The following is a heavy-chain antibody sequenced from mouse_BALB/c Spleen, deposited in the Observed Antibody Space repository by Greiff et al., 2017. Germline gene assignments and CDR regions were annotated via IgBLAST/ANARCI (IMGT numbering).Heavy chain of an antibody. CDR1: GFNIKDYY. Sequence: EVQLQQSGAELVRPGASLKLSCAASGFNIKDYYMHWVRQRPEQGLEWIGCIDPENGDTEYAPKFQGKNTMTADTSSNTAYLQLSSLTSEDTAVYYCNACFAYWGQGTLVTVSA. V-gene: IGHV14-4*02. CDR2: IDPENGDT. CDR3: NACFAY. J-gene: IGHJ3*01.